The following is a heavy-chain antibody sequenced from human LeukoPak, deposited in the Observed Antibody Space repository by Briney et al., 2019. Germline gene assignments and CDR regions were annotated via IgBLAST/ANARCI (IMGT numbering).Heavy chain of an antibody. D-gene: IGHD2-15*01. CDR3: ARIRDEDIVVVVAATQVYYFDY. Sequence: GESLKISCKGSGYSFTSYWIGWVRQMPGKGLEWMGIIYPGDSDTRDSASFQGQVTISADKSISTAYLQWSSLKASDTAMYYCARIRDEDIVVVVAATQVYYFDYWGQGTLVTVSS. CDR1: GYSFTSYW. J-gene: IGHJ4*02. CDR2: IYPGDSDT. V-gene: IGHV5-51*01.